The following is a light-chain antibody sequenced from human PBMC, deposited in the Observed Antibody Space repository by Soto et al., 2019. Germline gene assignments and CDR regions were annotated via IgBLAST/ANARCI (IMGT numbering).Light chain of an antibody. Sequence: EIVLTQSPGTLSLSPGERATLSCRASQSVSSSYLAWYQQKPGQAPRLLIYGASSRATGIPDRFSGSGSGTDFTLTISSLEPEDCAVYYCQQYGSSYGTFGQGTNVEIK. CDR1: QSVSSSY. CDR2: GAS. V-gene: IGKV3-20*01. J-gene: IGKJ1*01. CDR3: QQYGSSYGT.